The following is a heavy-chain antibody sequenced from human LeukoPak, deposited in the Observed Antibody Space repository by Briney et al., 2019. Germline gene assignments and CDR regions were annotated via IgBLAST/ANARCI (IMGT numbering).Heavy chain of an antibody. J-gene: IGHJ4*02. Sequence: ASVKVSCKASGYTFTSYDIHWLRQATGQGLEWMGWMNPNSGNTGYAQKFQGRVTMTRNTSISTAYMELSSLRSEDTAVYYCARFDMESMVRGVIEKDYWGQGTLVTVSS. CDR3: ARFDMESMVRGVIEKDY. CDR2: MNPNSGNT. CDR1: GYTFTSYD. V-gene: IGHV1-8*01. D-gene: IGHD3-10*01.